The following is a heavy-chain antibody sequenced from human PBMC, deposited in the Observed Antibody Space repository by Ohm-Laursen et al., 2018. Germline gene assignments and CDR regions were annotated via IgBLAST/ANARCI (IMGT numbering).Heavy chain of an antibody. D-gene: IGHD3-3*01. CDR1: GFTFSSYA. J-gene: IGHJ3*02. Sequence: SLRLSCAASGFTFSSYAMTWVRQAPGKGLEWVSGISGGGGGTYYADSVKGRFTISRDNSKNTLYLQMNSLRAEDTAVYYCAKDGVVGDIWGQGTMVTVSS. CDR2: ISGGGGGT. CDR3: AKDGVVGDI. V-gene: IGHV3-23*01.